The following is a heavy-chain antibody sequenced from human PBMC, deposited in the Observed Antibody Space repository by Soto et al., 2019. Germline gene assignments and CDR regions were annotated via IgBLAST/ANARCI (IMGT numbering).Heavy chain of an antibody. CDR2: ISNSFSDGNT. V-gene: IGHV3-23*01. J-gene: IGHJ4*02. CDR1: GFTFSNYP. CDR3: AKVFSPEGGNYFDH. Sequence: PXVFLRLSIAACGFTFSNYPMDWVRQAPGKGLEWVSAISNSFSDGNTHYADSVKGRFTISRDNDKNTVFLEMNSLRAEDTAVYYCAKVFSPEGGNYFDHWGQRTLVTVPS.